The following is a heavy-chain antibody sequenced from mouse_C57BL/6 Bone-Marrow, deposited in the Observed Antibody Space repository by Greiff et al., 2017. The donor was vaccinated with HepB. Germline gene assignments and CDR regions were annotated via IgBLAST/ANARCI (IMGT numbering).Heavy chain of an antibody. CDR3: ATYGPGDY. CDR2: ISSGGSYT. Sequence: EVKLVESGGDLVKPGGSLKLSCAASGFTFSSYGMSWVRQTPDKRLEWVATISSGGSYTDYPDSVKGRFTISRDNAKNTLYLQMSSLKSEDTAMYYCATYGPGDYWGQGTTLTVSS. CDR1: GFTFSSYG. J-gene: IGHJ2*01. D-gene: IGHD1-1*01. V-gene: IGHV5-6*01.